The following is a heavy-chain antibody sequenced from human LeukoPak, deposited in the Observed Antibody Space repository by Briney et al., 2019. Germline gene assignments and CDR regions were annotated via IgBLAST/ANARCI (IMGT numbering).Heavy chain of an antibody. CDR1: GGSIGSYY. CDR3: ARGGGYSYGARFDY. D-gene: IGHD5-18*01. Sequence: SETLSLTCTVSGGSIGSYYWSWIRQPPGKGPEWIGYIYYSGSTNYNPSLKSRVTISVDTSKNQFSLKLSSVTAADTAVYYCARGGGYSYGARFDYWGQGTLVTVSS. CDR2: IYYSGST. J-gene: IGHJ4*02. V-gene: IGHV4-59*01.